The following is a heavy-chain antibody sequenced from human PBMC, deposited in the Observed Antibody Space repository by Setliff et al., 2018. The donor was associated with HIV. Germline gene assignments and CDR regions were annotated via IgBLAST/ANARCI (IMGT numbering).Heavy chain of an antibody. V-gene: IGHV1-18*01. CDR1: GYTFVSYG. D-gene: IGHD3-9*01. J-gene: IGHJ4*02. CDR3: ARDGYFDWLLFDY. CDR2: ISANNGKT. Sequence: ASVKVSCKASGYTFVSYGISWVRQAPGQGLEWMGWISANNGKTKYAQKFQGRVTMTTDTSTFTAYMDLRSLKSDDTAVYYCARDGYFDWLLFDYWGQGSLVTVSS.